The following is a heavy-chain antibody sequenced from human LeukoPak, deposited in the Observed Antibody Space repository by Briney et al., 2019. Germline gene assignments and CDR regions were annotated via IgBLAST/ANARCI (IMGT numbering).Heavy chain of an antibody. V-gene: IGHV1-69*05. J-gene: IGHJ5*02. Sequence: ASVKVSCKASGGTFSSYAISWVRQAPGQGLEWMGGIIPIFGTANYAQKFQGRVTITTDESTSTAYMELSSLRSEDTAVYYCARGWRSGSYEDWFDPWGQGTLVTVSS. CDR1: GGTFSSYA. CDR3: ARGWRSGSYEDWFDP. CDR2: IIPIFGTA. D-gene: IGHD1-26*01.